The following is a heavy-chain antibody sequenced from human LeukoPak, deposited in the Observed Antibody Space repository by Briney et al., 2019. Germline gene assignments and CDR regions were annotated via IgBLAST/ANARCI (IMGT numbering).Heavy chain of an antibody. CDR3: ASDIVIIPSGSSAFDV. D-gene: IGHD1-26*01. J-gene: IGHJ3*01. CDR2: ISRDSTYI. CDR1: GFTFSSYA. V-gene: IGHV3-21*01. Sequence: GGSLRLSCAASGFTFSSYAMSWVRQAPGKGLEWVSSISRDSTYIYYANSVKGRFTISRDNAKNSLYLHLGSLTAEDTALYYCASDIVIIPSGSSAFDVWGQGTMVTVSS.